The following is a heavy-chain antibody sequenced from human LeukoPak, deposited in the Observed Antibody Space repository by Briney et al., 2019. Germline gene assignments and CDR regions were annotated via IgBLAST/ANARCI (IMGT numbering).Heavy chain of an antibody. J-gene: IGHJ5*02. CDR1: DSSISSDSY. D-gene: IGHD1-14*01. Sequence: SETLSLNCTVSDSSISSDSYWGWIRQPPGKGLEWIGTIYQSGTTYHNPFLKNRVTISIDTSKNQFSLKLTSVTAADTAVYYCAKEGTVRWFDPWGQGTLVTVSS. V-gene: IGHV4-38-2*02. CDR3: AKEGTVRWFDP. CDR2: IYQSGTT.